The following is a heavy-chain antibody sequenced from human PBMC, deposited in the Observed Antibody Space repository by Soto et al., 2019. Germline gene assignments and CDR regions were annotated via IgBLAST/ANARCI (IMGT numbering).Heavy chain of an antibody. J-gene: IGHJ5*02. CDR2: ISYSGST. CDR3: ARHEDRFSGSGTYYNDWFDP. CDR1: GGSVSSYY. D-gene: IGHD3-10*01. Sequence: QVQLQESGPGLVKPSETLFLTCTVSGGSVSSYYWSWIRQPPGKGLEWIGYISYSGSTKYDPSLKSRVTMSQDTSHNHFSLKLISVTAADTAVYYCARHEDRFSGSGTYYNDWFDPWGQGTLVTVSS. V-gene: IGHV4-59*08.